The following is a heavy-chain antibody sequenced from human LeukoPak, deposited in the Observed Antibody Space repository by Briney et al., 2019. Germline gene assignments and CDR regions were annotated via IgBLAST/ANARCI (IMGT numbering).Heavy chain of an antibody. CDR1: GFTFSSYA. J-gene: IGHJ1*01. D-gene: IGHD4-23*01. CDR3: AKGQDYGGKYFQH. V-gene: IGHV3-23*01. Sequence: GGSLRLSCAASGFTFSSYAMSWVRQASGKGLEWVSAISGSGGSTYYADSVKGRFTISRDNSKNTLYLQMNSLRAEDTAVYYCAKGQDYGGKYFQHWGQGTLVTVSS. CDR2: ISGSGGST.